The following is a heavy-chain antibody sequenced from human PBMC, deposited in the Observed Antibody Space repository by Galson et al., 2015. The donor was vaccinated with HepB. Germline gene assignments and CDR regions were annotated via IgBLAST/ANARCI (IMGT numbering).Heavy chain of an antibody. CDR3: AKILERYYYGSKPHEPDY. V-gene: IGHV3-23*01. D-gene: IGHD3-10*01. Sequence: SLRLSCAASGFTFSSYAMSWVRQAPGKGLEWVSAISGSGGSTYYADSVKGRFTISRDNSKNTLYLQMNSLRAEDTAVYYCAKILERYYYGSKPHEPDYWGQGTLVTVSS. CDR2: ISGSGGST. J-gene: IGHJ4*02. CDR1: GFTFSSYA.